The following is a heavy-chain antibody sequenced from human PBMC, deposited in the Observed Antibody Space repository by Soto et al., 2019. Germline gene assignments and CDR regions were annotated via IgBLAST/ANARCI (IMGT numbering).Heavy chain of an antibody. CDR2: IWYDGSNK. CDR1: GFTFSSYG. D-gene: IGHD3-16*02. J-gene: IGHJ6*02. Sequence: GGSLRLSCAASGFTFSSYGMHWVRQAPGKGLEWVAVIWYDGSNKNYADSVKGRFTISRDNSKNTVYLQMNSLRAEDTAVYYCARGIYLKYGLDVWGQGATVTVSS. CDR3: ARGIYLKYGLDV. V-gene: IGHV3-33*01.